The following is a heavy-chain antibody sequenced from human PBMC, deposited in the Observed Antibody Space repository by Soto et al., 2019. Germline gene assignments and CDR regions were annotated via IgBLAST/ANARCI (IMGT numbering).Heavy chain of an antibody. CDR1: GGSISRSDFY. CDR2: IYYSGST. CDR3: ASAPAYSGNYCWFDP. V-gene: IGHV4-30-4*01. Sequence: SETLSLTCTVSGGSISRSDFYWSWIRQPPGKGLEWIGYIYYSGSTYYNPSLKSRVTISVDTSKNQFSLKLSSVTAADTAAYYCASAPAYSGNYCWFDPWGQGTLVTVSS. D-gene: IGHD4-4*01. J-gene: IGHJ5*02.